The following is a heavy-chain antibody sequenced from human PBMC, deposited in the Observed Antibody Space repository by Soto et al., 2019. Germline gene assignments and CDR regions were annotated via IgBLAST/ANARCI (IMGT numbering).Heavy chain of an antibody. CDR3: ARAPAVWGPTWFPPEGYYFDY. CDR2: ISAYNGNT. Sequence: GALVNVSCKASGYTLTRYGISWVRNATGQGLEWMGWISAYNGNTNYAQKLQGRVTMTTDTSTSTAYMELRSLRSDDTAVYYCARAPAVWGPTWFPPEGYYFDYWGQGTLVTVSS. V-gene: IGHV1-18*01. CDR1: GYTLTRYG. J-gene: IGHJ4*02. D-gene: IGHD7-27*01.